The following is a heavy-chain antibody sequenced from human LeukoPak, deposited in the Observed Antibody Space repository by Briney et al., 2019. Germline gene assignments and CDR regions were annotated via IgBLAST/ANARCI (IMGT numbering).Heavy chain of an antibody. D-gene: IGHD2-2*01. Sequence: SETLSLTCTVSGGSISSYYWSWIRQPPGKGLEWIGYIYYSGSTNYNPSLKSRVTISVDTSKNQFSLKLSSVTAADTAVYYCARATAERYCSSTSCYRGNWFDPWGQGTLVTVSS. CDR1: GGSISSYY. J-gene: IGHJ5*02. CDR3: ARATAERYCSSTSCYRGNWFDP. CDR2: IYYSGST. V-gene: IGHV4-59*08.